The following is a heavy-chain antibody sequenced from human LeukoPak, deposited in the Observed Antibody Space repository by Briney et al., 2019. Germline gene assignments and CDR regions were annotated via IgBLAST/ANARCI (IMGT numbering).Heavy chain of an antibody. CDR3: ARVAKERVGGVYYFDS. V-gene: IGHV3-13*01. CDR2: IATAGDT. D-gene: IGHD1-1*01. CDR1: GFTFSDYD. Sequence: QPGGSLRLSCAASGFTFSDYDMHWVRQATGKGLEWVSAIATAGDTYYTGSVKGRFTISRENAKNSLYLQMNSLRAGDTAVYYCARVAKERVGGVYYFDSWGQGTLVTVSS. J-gene: IGHJ4*02.